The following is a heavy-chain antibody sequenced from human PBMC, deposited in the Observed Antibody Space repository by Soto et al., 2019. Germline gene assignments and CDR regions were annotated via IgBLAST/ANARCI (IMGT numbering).Heavy chain of an antibody. Sequence: GESLKISCKGSGYSFATYWIAWVRQMSGKGLEYMGIIYPGNSDARYSPSFQGQVTFSADKSISTAYLHWGSLKASDTAMYYCARHGFYGDYASNYFDPWGQGTLVTVSS. D-gene: IGHD4-17*01. V-gene: IGHV5-51*01. CDR1: GYSFATYW. CDR2: IYPGNSDA. J-gene: IGHJ5*02. CDR3: ARHGFYGDYASNYFDP.